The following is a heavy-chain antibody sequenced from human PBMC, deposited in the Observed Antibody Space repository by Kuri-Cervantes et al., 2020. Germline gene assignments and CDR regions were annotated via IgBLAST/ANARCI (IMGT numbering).Heavy chain of an antibody. CDR1: GYTFTGYY. CDR3: AREREIYSGSYYYYGMDV. V-gene: IGHV1-2*02. CDR2: INPNSGGT. Sequence: ASVKVSCKASGYTFTGYYMHWVRQAPGQGLEWMGWINPNSGGTNYAQKFQGRVTMTRDTSISTAYMELSRLRSEDTAVYYCAREREIYSGSYYYYGMDVWGQGTTVTVSS. J-gene: IGHJ6*02. D-gene: IGHD1-26*01.